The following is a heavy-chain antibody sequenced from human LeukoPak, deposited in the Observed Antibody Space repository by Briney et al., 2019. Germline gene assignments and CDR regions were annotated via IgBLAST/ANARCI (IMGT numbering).Heavy chain of an antibody. CDR3: ARESSSSWHQDLDY. V-gene: IGHV3-30*01. CDR2: ISYDGSNK. CDR1: GFTFSSYA. Sequence: GRSLRLSCAASGFTFSSYAMHWVRQAPGKGLEWVAVISYDGSNKYYADSVKGRFTISRDNSKNTLYLQMNSLRAEDTAVYYCARESSSSWHQDLDYWGQGTLVTVSS. D-gene: IGHD6-13*01. J-gene: IGHJ4*02.